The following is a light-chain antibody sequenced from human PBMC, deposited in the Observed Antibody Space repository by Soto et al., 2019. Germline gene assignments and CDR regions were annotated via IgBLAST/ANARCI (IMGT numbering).Light chain of an antibody. CDR1: QRISSW. CDR3: QQYKSYSRT. V-gene: IGKV1-5*03. Sequence: DIQMTQSPSTLSASVGDRVTITCRASQRISSWLAWYQQKPGKAPKLLIYKASSLESGVPSRFSGSGSGTEFTLTISSLQPDDFATYYCQQYKSYSRTFGQGTKVDSK. J-gene: IGKJ1*01. CDR2: KAS.